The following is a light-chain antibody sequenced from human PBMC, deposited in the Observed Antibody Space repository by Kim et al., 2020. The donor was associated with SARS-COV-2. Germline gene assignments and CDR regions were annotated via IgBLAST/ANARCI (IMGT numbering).Light chain of an antibody. CDR2: GKN. CDR1: SRRSYY. CDR3: YSRDSNDPVL. J-gene: IGLJ2*01. V-gene: IGLV3-19*01. Sequence: SSELTQDPAVSVALGPPVRITCQGDSRRSYYATWYQQKPGQAPILVIYGKNNRPSGIPDRFSGSSSGNTASLTITGTQAGDEAAYYCYSRDSNDPVLFGGGTKLTVL.